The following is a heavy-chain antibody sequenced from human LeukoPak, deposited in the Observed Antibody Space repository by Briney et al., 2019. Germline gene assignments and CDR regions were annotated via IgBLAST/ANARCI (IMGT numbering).Heavy chain of an antibody. CDR3: ASAPKGLYYYYYMDV. CDR1: GFPFSAYW. D-gene: IGHD3-22*01. V-gene: IGHV3-53*01. Sequence: GGSLRLSCAASGFPFSAYWMTWVRQAPGKGLEWVSVIYSGGSTSYADSAKGRFTTSRDNSKNTLYLQMNSLRAEDTAVYYCASAPKGLYYYYYMDVWGKGTTVTVSS. CDR2: IYSGGST. J-gene: IGHJ6*03.